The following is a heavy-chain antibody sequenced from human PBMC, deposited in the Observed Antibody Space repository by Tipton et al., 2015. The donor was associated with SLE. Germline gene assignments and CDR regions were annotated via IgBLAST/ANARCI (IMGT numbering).Heavy chain of an antibody. CDR1: SGSISSYH. D-gene: IGHD5-12*01. Sequence: TLSLTCTVSSGSISSYHWSWIRQPPGKGLEWIGEINHSGITNYNPSLKSRVTISVATSKNQFSLKLRSVTAADTAVYYCARMDSGYDFYDFWGQGTLVTVSS. J-gene: IGHJ4*02. CDR3: ARMDSGYDFYDF. CDR2: INHSGIT. V-gene: IGHV4-34*01.